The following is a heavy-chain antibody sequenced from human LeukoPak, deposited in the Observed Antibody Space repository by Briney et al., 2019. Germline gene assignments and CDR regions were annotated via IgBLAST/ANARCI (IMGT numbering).Heavy chain of an antibody. CDR3: XXXXXXXXCXPFDX. V-gene: IGHV3-20*04. CDR1: GFTFDDYV. J-gene: IGHJ4*02. Sequence: GGSLRLSCAVSGFTFDDYVMSGVRQVPGEGLEWVSGINWNGGSTGYADSVKGRFTISRDNAKKSVFLKMNNLRGDNTALYYXXXXXXXXXCXPFDXWGQGILVTXXS. CDR2: INWNGGST.